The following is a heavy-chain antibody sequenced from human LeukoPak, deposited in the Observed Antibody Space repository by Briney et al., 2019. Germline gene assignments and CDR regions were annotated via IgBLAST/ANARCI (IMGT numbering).Heavy chain of an antibody. V-gene: IGHV5-51*01. CDR2: IYPGDSDT. CDR3: ARPGSIVGATTMFWYFDL. Sequence: GESLKISCKGSGYSFSNYWIGWVRQMPGKGLEWMGFIYPGDSDTRYSPSFQGHVTISADKSISTAYLQWSSLEASDTAMYYCARPGSIVGATTMFWYFDLWGRGTLVTVAS. D-gene: IGHD1-26*01. J-gene: IGHJ2*01. CDR1: GYSFSNYW.